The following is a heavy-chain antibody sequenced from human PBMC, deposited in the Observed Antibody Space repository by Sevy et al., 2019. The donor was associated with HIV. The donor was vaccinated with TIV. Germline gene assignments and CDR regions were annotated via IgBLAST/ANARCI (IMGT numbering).Heavy chain of an antibody. V-gene: IGHV3-53*01. CDR1: GFSVSSNY. D-gene: IGHD5-18*01. CDR3: AKDGARGYSYIYYYGMDV. J-gene: IGHJ6*02. CDR2: IYSDGRT. Sequence: GGSLRLSCVVSGFSVSSNYMSWVRQAPGKGLEWVSNIYSDGRTYYADSVRGRFTISRDTSKNTLYLQMNSLRAEDTAVYYCAKDGARGYSYIYYYGMDVWGQGTTVTVSS.